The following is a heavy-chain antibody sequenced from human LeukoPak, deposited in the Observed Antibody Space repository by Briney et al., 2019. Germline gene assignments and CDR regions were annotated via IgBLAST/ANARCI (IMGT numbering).Heavy chain of an antibody. V-gene: IGHV4-59*01. CDR3: AILGYSGYDFYFDY. J-gene: IGHJ4*02. D-gene: IGHD5-12*01. CDR1: GGSISSYY. Sequence: PSETLSLTCTVSGGSISSYYWSWIRQPPGKGLERVWYIYYSGSNNYNPSLKSRVTISVDTSKNQFSLKLSSVTAADTAVYYCAILGYSGYDFYFDYWGQGTLVTVSS. CDR2: IYYSGSN.